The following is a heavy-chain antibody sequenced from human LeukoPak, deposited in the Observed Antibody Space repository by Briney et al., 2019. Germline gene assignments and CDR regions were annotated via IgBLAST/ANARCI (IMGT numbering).Heavy chain of an antibody. J-gene: IGHJ5*01. Sequence: GGSLRLSCEASGFPFSSAYMGWVRQAPGRAVEWVGRIKSKPHGGTTDCAEPGRVSFTIPREESRTTMYLQMSSLKIEDTAVYYCTTDRGRTELPLFASWGQGTLVTVSS. D-gene: IGHD3-10*01. CDR2: IKSKPHGGTT. CDR1: GFPFSSAY. V-gene: IGHV3-15*01. CDR3: TTDRGRTELPLFAS.